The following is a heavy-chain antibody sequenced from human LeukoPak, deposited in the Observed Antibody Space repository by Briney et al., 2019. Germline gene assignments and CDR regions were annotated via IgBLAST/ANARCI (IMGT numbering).Heavy chain of an antibody. Sequence: GGSLRLSCAASGFTLSSHWMHWVRQAPGKGLVWVSRINSDGSTTNYADSVKGRLHIYRDNAENTLYLQMSSLRGEVTAEYYCTSRVSATRWLDPWGQGTLVTVSS. V-gene: IGHV3-74*01. CDR1: GFTLSSHW. CDR3: TSRVSATRWLDP. CDR2: INSDGSTT. J-gene: IGHJ5*02. D-gene: IGHD2-15*01.